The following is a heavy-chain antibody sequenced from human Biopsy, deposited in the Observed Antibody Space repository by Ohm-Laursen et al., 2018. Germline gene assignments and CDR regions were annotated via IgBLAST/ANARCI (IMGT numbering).Heavy chain of an antibody. CDR3: ARHPTGFWFDP. J-gene: IGHJ5*02. CDR1: GGSISSSTTYY. CDR2: IYNTGTT. V-gene: IGHV4-39*01. Sequence: SETLSLTCSVSGGSISSSTTYYWAWLRPPPGKGLEWLGSIYNTGTTFYNPSLKSRVTISVDTSTNQFSLKVSSVTAADTALYFCARHPTGFWFDPWGHGTLVTVSS.